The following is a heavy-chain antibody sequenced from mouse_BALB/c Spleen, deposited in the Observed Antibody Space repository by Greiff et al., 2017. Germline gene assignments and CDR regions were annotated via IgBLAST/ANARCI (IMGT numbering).Heavy chain of an antibody. CDR2: IYPGNSDT. J-gene: IGHJ1*01. V-gene: IGHV1-5*01. Sequence: VQLQQSGTVLARPGASVKMSCKASGYTFTSYWMHWVKQRPGQGLEWIGAIYPGNSDTSYNQKFKGKAKLTAVTSTSTAYMELSSLTNEDSAVYYCTRRYYYGSFPHWYFDVWGAGTTVTVSS. CDR3: TRRYYYGSFPHWYFDV. D-gene: IGHD1-1*01. CDR1: GYTFTSYW.